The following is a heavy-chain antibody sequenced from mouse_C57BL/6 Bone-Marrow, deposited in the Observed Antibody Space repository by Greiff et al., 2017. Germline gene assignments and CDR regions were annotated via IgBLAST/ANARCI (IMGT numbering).Heavy chain of an antibody. CDR2: ISNGGGST. CDR3: ARKLSMDY. J-gene: IGHJ4*01. Sequence: DVQLVESGGGLVQPGGSLKLSCAASGFTFSDYYMYWVRQTPEKRLEWVAYISNGGGSTYYPDTVKGRFTISRDNAKNTLYLQMSRLKSEDTAMYYCARKLSMDYWGQGTSVTVSS. V-gene: IGHV5-12*01. CDR1: GFTFSDYY.